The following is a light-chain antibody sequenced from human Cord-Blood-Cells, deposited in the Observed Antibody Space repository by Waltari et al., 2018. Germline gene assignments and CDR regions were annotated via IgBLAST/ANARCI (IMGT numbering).Light chain of an antibody. Sequence: DIVMTQSPDSLAVSLGEGAHINRKSRPSVLYSSNNKNYLAWYQQKPGQPPKLLIYWASTRESGVPDRFSGSGSGTDFTLTISSLQAEDVAVYYCQQYYSTPITFGQGTRLEIK. J-gene: IGKJ5*01. CDR1: PSVLYSSNNKNY. CDR2: WAS. CDR3: QQYYSTPIT. V-gene: IGKV4-1*01.